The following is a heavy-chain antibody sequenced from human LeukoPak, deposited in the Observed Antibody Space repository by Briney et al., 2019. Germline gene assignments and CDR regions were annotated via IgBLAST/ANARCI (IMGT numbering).Heavy chain of an antibody. D-gene: IGHD3-3*01. Sequence: GGSLRLSCAVSGFTFSIYSMTWVRQAPGKGLEWVSYISSSSTTISYADSVKGRFTISRDNAENSLYLQMNSLRAEDTAVYYCARAGDFSFKDWGQGTLVTVSS. J-gene: IGHJ4*02. CDR1: GFTFSIYS. CDR3: ARAGDFSFKD. CDR2: ISSSSTTI. V-gene: IGHV3-48*01.